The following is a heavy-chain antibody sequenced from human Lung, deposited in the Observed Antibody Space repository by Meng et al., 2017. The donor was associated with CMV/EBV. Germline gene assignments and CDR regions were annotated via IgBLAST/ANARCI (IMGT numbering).Heavy chain of an antibody. CDR1: GYSFTTHW. D-gene: IGHD4-11*01. CDR3: ARQDSYTNYYFDL. V-gene: IGHV5-51*01. CDR2: IYPGDSDT. Sequence: GESXKISXKCSGYSFTTHWIGWVRQMPGKGLEWMGVIYPGDSDTTYSPSFQGRVTISADKSITTAYLQLRSLKASDTAVYYCARQDSYTNYYFDLWGRGTXVTVSS. J-gene: IGHJ4*02.